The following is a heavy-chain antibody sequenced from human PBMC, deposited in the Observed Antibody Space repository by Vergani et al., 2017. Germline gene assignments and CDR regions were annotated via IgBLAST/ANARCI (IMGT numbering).Heavy chain of an antibody. CDR1: GYTFTSYG. J-gene: IGHJ4*02. Sequence: QVQLVQSGAEVKKPGASVKVSCKASGYTFTSYGISWVRQAPGQGLEWMGWISAYNGNTNYAQKLQGRVTMTTDTSTSTAYMELRSLRSDDTAVYYCARDHRDRLLWFGGLLYPSGVRFDYWGQGTLVTVSS. CDR2: ISAYNGNT. D-gene: IGHD3-10*01. V-gene: IGHV1-18*04. CDR3: ARDHRDRLLWFGGLLYPSGVRFDY.